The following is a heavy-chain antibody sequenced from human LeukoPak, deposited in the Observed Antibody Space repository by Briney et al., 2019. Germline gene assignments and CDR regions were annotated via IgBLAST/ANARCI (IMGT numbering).Heavy chain of an antibody. Sequence: GGSLRLPCAASGFTFSSYSMNWVRQAPGKGLEWVSSISSSSSYIYYADSVEGRFTISRDNAKNSLYLQMNSLRAEDTGVYYCAREYSSGWSYYFDFWGQGTLVTVSS. CDR3: AREYSSGWSYYFDF. V-gene: IGHV3-21*01. CDR2: ISSSSSYI. D-gene: IGHD6-19*01. CDR1: GFTFSSYS. J-gene: IGHJ4*02.